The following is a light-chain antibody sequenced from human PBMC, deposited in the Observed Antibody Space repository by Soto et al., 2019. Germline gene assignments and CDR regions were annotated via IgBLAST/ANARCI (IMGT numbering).Light chain of an antibody. Sequence: QSALTQPPSVSAAPGQKVTISCSGSSSNIENNYVSWYQQLPGTAPKLLIYDNNKRPSGIPDRFSGSKSGTSATLDITGLQTGDEAEYFCGTWHNSLSAGVFGGGTKLTVL. CDR1: SSNIENNY. V-gene: IGLV1-51*01. CDR2: DNN. CDR3: GTWHNSLSAGV. J-gene: IGLJ2*01.